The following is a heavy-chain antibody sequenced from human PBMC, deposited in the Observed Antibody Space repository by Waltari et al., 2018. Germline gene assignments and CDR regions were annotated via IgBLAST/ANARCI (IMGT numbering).Heavy chain of an antibody. D-gene: IGHD6-19*01. CDR1: GFSLNTYG. Sequence: QVQLVESGGGVVQPGGSLRLSCVASGFSLNTYGIHWVRQAPGKRREWVAFIWYDGSRKYYADCVKGLFTIARDNSKNTLHLKMNRLRVEDAAVYYCAIPMEYSTGWFEEGIDYWGRGTLVTVSS. J-gene: IGHJ4*02. V-gene: IGHV3-30*02. CDR3: AIPMEYSTGWFEEGIDY. CDR2: IWYDGSRK.